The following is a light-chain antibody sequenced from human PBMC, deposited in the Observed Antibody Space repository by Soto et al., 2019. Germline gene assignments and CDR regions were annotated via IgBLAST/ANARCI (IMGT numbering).Light chain of an antibody. CDR2: GAS. J-gene: IGKJ1*01. CDR1: QSVSSRS. V-gene: IGKV3-20*01. CDR3: HQYGNSRT. Sequence: EIVLTQSPGTLSLSPGERATLSCRASQSVSSRSLAWYQQKPGQPPRLLIYGASSRATGIPDRFSGSGSGTDFTLTISRLDPEDSAIYYCHQYGNSRTFGQGTKVEIK.